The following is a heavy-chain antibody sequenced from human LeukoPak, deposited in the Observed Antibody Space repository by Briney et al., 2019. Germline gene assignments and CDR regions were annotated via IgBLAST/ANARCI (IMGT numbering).Heavy chain of an antibody. CDR3: ARVGSSGEFGL. Sequence: GASVQVSCKSSGYTLSDYGFTWVRQAPGQGLEWMGWISGFNGKTNYAVRVQDRLTLTTDTSTNTTTLDLRGLRPDDTAMYYCARVGSSGEFGLWGQGTLLTVSS. J-gene: IGHJ4*02. D-gene: IGHD3-10*01. CDR1: GYTLSDYG. V-gene: IGHV1-18*01. CDR2: ISGFNGKT.